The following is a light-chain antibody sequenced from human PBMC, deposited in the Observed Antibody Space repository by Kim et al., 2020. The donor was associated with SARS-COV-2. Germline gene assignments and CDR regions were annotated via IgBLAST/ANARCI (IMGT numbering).Light chain of an antibody. J-gene: IGKJ1*01. CDR2: GAA. CDR1: LRVGRNF. CDR3: QEYSSAPAT. V-gene: IGKV3-20*01. Sequence: PVDEASVYCRASLRVGRNFLVGYQQQPGVDPRLLIDGAANRATGIPDRFSRSGSGTDFPSTITRLAPEDFAVYYCQEYSSAPATFGQGTKVDIK.